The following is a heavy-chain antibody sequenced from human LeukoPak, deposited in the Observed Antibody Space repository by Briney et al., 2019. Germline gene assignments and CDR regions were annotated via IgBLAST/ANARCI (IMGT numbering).Heavy chain of an antibody. CDR3: ARRGSRLVVLLSAFDF. CDR1: GGSISSSSYY. V-gene: IGHV4-39*01. J-gene: IGHJ3*01. Sequence: SETLSLTCTVSGGSISSSSYYWGWIRQPPGKGLEWIGSIYYSGSTYYNPSLKSRVTISVDTSKNQFSLKLTSVTAADTAVYYCARRGSRLVVLLSAFDFWGQGTMVTVSS. D-gene: IGHD2-2*01. CDR2: IYYSGST.